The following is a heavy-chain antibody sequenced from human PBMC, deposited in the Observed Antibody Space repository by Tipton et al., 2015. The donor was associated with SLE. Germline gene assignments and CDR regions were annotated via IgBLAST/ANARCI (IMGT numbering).Heavy chain of an antibody. J-gene: IGHJ4*02. CDR3: AKGSG. CDR2: IYSGGTYT. V-gene: IGHV3-23*03. Sequence: SLRLSCAASGFAFSNYAMSWVRQAPGEGLGWVSVIYSGGTYTYYADSVKGRFTISRDISKNMLYLQMNSLRAEDTAVYYCAKGSGWGQGTLVTVSS. CDR1: GFAFSNYA.